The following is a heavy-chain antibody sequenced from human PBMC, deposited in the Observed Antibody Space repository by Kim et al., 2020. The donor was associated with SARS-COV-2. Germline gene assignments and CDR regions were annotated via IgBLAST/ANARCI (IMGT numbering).Heavy chain of an antibody. CDR3: GSSGYYSTFGAY. D-gene: IGHD3-22*01. J-gene: IGHJ4*02. CDR1: GGTFSSYA. Sequence: SVKVSCKASGGTFSSYAISWVRQAPGQGLEWMGGIIPIFGTANYAQKFQGRVTITADESTSTAYMELSSLRSEDTAVYYCGSSGYYSTFGAYWGQGTLVTVSS. V-gene: IGHV1-69*13. CDR2: IIPIFGTA.